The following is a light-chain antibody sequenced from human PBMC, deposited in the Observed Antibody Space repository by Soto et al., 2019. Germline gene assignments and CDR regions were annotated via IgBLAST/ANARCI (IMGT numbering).Light chain of an antibody. V-gene: IGKV3-11*01. J-gene: IGKJ1*01. CDR1: QSVSTS. Sequence: IVLTQSPATLSLSPGERAALFCRARQSVSTSLAWYQHKPGQAPRLIIYDASKRAPGIPARFSGSGSGTDFPLTISSPEPEDFAVYYCQVRDVWPTFGQGAKVDIK. CDR3: QVRDVWPT. CDR2: DAS.